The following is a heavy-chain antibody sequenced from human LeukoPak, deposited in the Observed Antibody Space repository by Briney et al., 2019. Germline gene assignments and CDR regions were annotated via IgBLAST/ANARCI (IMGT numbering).Heavy chain of an antibody. CDR2: IHSVGST. D-gene: IGHD3-3*01. V-gene: IGHV3-53*01. J-gene: IGHJ6*02. CDR3: ASSRIFGNAMDV. Sequence: GGSLRLSCAASGLSVSSHYMSWVRQAPGKGLEWVSVIHSVGSTGYADSVKGRFTISRDNPKNRVDLQVNSLRAEDTAVYYCASSRIFGNAMDVWGQGTTVTVSS. CDR1: GLSVSSHY.